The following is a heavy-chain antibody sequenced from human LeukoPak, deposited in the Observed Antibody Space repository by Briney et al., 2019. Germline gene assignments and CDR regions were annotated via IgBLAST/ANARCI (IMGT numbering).Heavy chain of an antibody. CDR1: GYTFTSYG. D-gene: IGHD3-22*01. Sequence: ASVKVSCKASGYTFTSYGISWVRQAPGQGLEWMGWISAYNGNTNYAQKFQGRVTMTTDTSTSTAYMELRSLRSDDTAVYYCARDLSPLGGYLSPFDYWGQGTLVTVSS. CDR3: ARDLSPLGGYLSPFDY. J-gene: IGHJ4*02. V-gene: IGHV1-18*01. CDR2: ISAYNGNT.